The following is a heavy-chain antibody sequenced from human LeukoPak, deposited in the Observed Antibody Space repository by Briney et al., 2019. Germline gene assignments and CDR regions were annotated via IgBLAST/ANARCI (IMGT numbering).Heavy chain of an antibody. CDR1: GFTFTSYW. CDR3: ARAVEYSSSWYDY. J-gene: IGHJ4*02. Sequence: GSLRLSCAASGFTFTSYWMHWVRQAPGKGLVWVSRINSDGSSTSYADSVKGRFTISRDNAKNTLYLQMNSLRAEDTAVYYCARAVEYSSSWYDYWGQGTLVTVSS. D-gene: IGHD6-13*01. CDR2: INSDGSST. V-gene: IGHV3-74*01.